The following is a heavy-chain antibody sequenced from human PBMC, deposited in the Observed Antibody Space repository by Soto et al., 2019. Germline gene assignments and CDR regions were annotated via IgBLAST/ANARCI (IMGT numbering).Heavy chain of an antibody. V-gene: IGHV4-59*11. J-gene: IGHJ4*02. CDR3: ARVGSSGWAPDY. CDR2: IFYSGST. Sequence: KTSETLSLTCTVSGGSITGHYWTWIRQPPGKRLEWIGYIFYSGSTNYNPSLKSRVTISVDTSKNQFSLKLSSVTAADTAVYYCARVGSSGWAPDYWGPGTLVTVSS. D-gene: IGHD6-19*01. CDR1: GGSITGHY.